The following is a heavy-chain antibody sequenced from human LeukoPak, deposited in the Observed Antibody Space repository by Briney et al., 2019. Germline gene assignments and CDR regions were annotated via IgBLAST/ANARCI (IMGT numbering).Heavy chain of an antibody. CDR3: ARDLLYSSGWSPYDY. CDR1: GFTFSSYW. J-gene: IGHJ4*02. V-gene: IGHV3-7*01. Sequence: SGGSLRLSCAASGFTFSSYWMSWVRQAPGKGLEWVANIKQDGSEKYYVDSVKGRFTISRDNAKNSLYLQMNSLRAEDTAVYYCARDLLYSSGWSPYDYWGQGTLVTVSS. D-gene: IGHD6-19*01. CDR2: IKQDGSEK.